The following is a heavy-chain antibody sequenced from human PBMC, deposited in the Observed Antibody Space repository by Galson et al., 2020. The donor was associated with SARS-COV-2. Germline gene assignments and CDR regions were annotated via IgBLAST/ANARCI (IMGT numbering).Heavy chain of an antibody. CDR3: ARFGATPYYDSWSGYFDYYYYAMDV. CDR2: ISSYNGIT. V-gene: IGHV1-18*01. Sequence: ASVKVSCKASGYTFTNYGISWVRQAPGQGLEWMGWISSYNGITNYAQKFQGRVTMTSDTSTTTAYMELRSLRSDDTAVYYCARFGATPYYDSWSGYFDYYYYAMDVWGQGTSVTVSS. D-gene: IGHD3-3*01. J-gene: IGHJ6*02. CDR1: GYTFTNYG.